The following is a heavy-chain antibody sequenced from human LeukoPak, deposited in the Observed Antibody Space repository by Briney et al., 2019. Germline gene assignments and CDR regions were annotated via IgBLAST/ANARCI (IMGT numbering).Heavy chain of an antibody. D-gene: IGHD1-26*01. V-gene: IGHV1-58*02. CDR3: AAPSGGSYSSDY. Sequence: SVKVSCKASGYTFTSYGISWVRQAPGQGLEWIGWIVVGSGNTNYAQKFQERVTITRDMPTSTAYMELSSLRSEDTAVYYCAAPSGGSYSSDYWGQGTLVTVSS. CDR2: IVVGSGNT. CDR1: GYTFTSYG. J-gene: IGHJ4*02.